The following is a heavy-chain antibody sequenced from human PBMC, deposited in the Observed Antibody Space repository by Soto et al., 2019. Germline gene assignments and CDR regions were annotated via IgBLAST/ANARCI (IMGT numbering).Heavy chain of an antibody. CDR2: ISYDGSNK. CDR3: ARDRGIAVAGNFDY. J-gene: IGHJ4*02. Sequence: PGGSLRLSCAASGFTFSSYAMHWVRQAPGKGLEWVAVISYDGSNKYYADSVKGRFTISRDNSKNTLYLQMNSLRAEDTAVYYCARDRGIAVAGNFDYWGQGTLVTVSS. D-gene: IGHD6-19*01. V-gene: IGHV3-30-3*01. CDR1: GFTFSSYA.